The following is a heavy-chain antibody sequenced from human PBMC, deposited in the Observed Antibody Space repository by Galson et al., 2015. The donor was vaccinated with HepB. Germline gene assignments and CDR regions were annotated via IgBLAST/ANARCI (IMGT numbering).Heavy chain of an antibody. D-gene: IGHD3-10*01. J-gene: IGHJ2*01. V-gene: IGHV3-33*01. Sequence: VELVESGGGLVQPGGSLRLSCAASGFTFTTYGMHWVRQAPGKGLEWVAVIWYDGNNKYYTDSVKGRFTISRDNSKNTLDLQMNSLRAEDTAVYYCARDRHYGSGPTGPNWYFDLWGRGTLVTVSS. CDR2: IWYDGNNK. CDR3: ARDRHYGSGPTGPNWYFDL. CDR1: GFTFTTYG.